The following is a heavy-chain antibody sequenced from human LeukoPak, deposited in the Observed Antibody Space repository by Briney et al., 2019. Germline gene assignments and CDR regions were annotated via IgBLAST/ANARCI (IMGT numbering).Heavy chain of an antibody. D-gene: IGHD5-12*01. CDR3: ARRSVAIVFDY. CDR1: GGSISCTSYY. Sequence: SETLSLTCTVSGGSISCTSYYWGWIRQPPGKGLEWIGSIDYSGSTYYNPSLKSRVTISVDTSKNQFSLKLTSVTVTDTAVYYCARRSVAIVFDYWGQGTLVTVSS. J-gene: IGHJ4*02. V-gene: IGHV4-39*01. CDR2: IDYSGST.